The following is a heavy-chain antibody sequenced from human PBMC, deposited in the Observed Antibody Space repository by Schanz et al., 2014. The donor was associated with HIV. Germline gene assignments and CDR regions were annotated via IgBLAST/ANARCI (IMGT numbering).Heavy chain of an antibody. J-gene: IGHJ4*02. CDR1: GYTFSSYD. CDR3: ARTRGIAVAGFDY. D-gene: IGHD6-19*01. CDR2: MNPSTGNS. Sequence: QVQLVQSGAEVKKPGASVKVSCKASGYTFSSYDIHWVRQASGLGLEWMGWMNPSTGNSGYAQKLQGRVTMTTDTSTSTAYMELRSLRSDDTAVYYCARTRGIAVAGFDYWGQGTLVTVSS. V-gene: IGHV1-18*01.